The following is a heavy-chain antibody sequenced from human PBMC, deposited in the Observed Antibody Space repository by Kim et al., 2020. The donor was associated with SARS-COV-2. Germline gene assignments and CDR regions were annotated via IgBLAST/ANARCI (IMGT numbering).Heavy chain of an antibody. D-gene: IGHD3-16*01. J-gene: IGHJ6*02. V-gene: IGHV3-33*06. Sequence: DSVKGRFTNSRDNSKNTLYLKMNSLRAEDTAVYYCAKFNTGGNYYYGMDVWGQGTTVTVSS. CDR3: AKFNTGGNYYYGMDV.